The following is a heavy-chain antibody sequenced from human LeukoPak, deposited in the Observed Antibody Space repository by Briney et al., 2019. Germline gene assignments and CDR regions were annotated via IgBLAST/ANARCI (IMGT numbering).Heavy chain of an antibody. D-gene: IGHD3-22*01. CDR1: AGSISSSSYY. CDR2: IYHSGRT. CDR3: ARQGDYYDSSGAHGPFDY. Sequence: SSETLSLTCSVSAGSISSSSYYWGWIRQPPGKGLEWIGSIYHSGRTYYNPSLKSRVTMSVDTPKNQFSLTLSSVTAADTAVYYCARQGDYYDSSGAHGPFDYWGQGTLVAVSS. V-gene: IGHV4-39*01. J-gene: IGHJ4*02.